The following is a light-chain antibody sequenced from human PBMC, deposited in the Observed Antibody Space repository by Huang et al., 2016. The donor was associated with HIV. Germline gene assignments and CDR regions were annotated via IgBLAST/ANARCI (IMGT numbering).Light chain of an antibody. CDR3: QQSYSTPDMYT. CDR2: AAS. J-gene: IGKJ2*01. CDR1: QSISSY. Sequence: DIQMTQSPSSLSASVGDRVTITCRASQSISSYLNWYQQKPGKAPKLLIYAASSLQSGVPSRFSGSGSGTDFTLTISSLQPEDFATYYCQQSYSTPDMYTFGHGTKLEIK. V-gene: IGKV1-39*01.